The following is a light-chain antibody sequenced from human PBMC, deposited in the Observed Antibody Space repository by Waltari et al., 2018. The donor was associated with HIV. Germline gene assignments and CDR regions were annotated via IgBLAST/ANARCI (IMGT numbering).Light chain of an antibody. Sequence: QSALTQPPSVSGAPGQRVTISCTGNRSNIGAGYFVHWYQHLPGTAPKLLVYSDIHRPSGVPDRFSVSKSGTSASLVITGLQAEDEADYYCQSYDSSLRASVFGGGTKLTVL. CDR2: SDI. V-gene: IGLV1-40*01. J-gene: IGLJ2*01. CDR1: RSNIGAGYF. CDR3: QSYDSSLRASV.